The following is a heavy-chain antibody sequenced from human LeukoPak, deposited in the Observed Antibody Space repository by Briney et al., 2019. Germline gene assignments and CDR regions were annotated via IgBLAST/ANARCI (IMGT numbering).Heavy chain of an antibody. CDR1: GFTFSSYS. CDR2: IRYDGSNK. J-gene: IGHJ4*02. CDR3: AKDPRGGSSWLFDY. D-gene: IGHD6-13*01. V-gene: IGHV3-30*02. Sequence: PGGSLRLSCAASGFTFSSYSMNWVRQAPGKGLEWVAFIRYDGSNKYYADSVKGRFTISRDNSKNTLYLQMNSLRAEDTAVYYCAKDPRGGSSWLFDYWGQGTLVTVSS.